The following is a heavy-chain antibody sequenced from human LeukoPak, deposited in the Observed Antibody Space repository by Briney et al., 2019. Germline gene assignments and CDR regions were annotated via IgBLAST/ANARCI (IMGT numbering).Heavy chain of an antibody. Sequence: ASGKASCKASGYTFTGYYMNWVRQAPGQGLGWMGWINPNSGGTNYAQKLQGRVTMTTDTSTSTAYMELRSLRSDDTAVYYCARDSGAYDSSGYYRRLRFDYWGQGTLVTVSS. CDR2: INPNSGGT. CDR3: ARDSGAYDSSGYYRRLRFDY. J-gene: IGHJ4*02. CDR1: GYTFTGYY. V-gene: IGHV1-2*02. D-gene: IGHD3-22*01.